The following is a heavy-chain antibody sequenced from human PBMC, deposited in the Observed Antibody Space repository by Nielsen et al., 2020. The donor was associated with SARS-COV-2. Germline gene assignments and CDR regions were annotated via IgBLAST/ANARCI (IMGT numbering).Heavy chain of an antibody. CDR2: ISGSGGST. CDR1: GFTFSSYA. Sequence: GESLKISCAASGFTFSSYAMNWVRQAPGKGLEWVSAISGSGGSTYYADSAKGRFTISRDNSKNTLYLQMNSLRAEDTAVYYCAKSTPITIFGVVIPNWFDPWGQGTLVTVSS. V-gene: IGHV3-23*01. D-gene: IGHD3-3*01. J-gene: IGHJ5*02. CDR3: AKSTPITIFGVVIPNWFDP.